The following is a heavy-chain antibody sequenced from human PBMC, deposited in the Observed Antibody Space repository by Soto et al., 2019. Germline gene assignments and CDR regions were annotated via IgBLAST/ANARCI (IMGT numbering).Heavy chain of an antibody. V-gene: IGHV4-31*03. CDR2: IYYSGST. D-gene: IGHD4-17*01. Sequence: QVQLQESGPGLVKPSQTLSLTCTVSGGSISSGGYYWSWIRQHPGKGLEWIGYIYYSGSTYYNPSLKSRVTISVDTSKNQFSLKLSSVTAVDTAVYYCARSAGYGDSVSAEYFQHWGQGTLVTVSS. J-gene: IGHJ1*01. CDR1: GGSISSGGYY. CDR3: ARSAGYGDSVSAEYFQH.